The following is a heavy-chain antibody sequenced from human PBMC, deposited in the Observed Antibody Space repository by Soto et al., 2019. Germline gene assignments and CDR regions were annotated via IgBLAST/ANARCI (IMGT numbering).Heavy chain of an antibody. V-gene: IGHV3-11*01. CDR3: VRRDFGDYADSFHP. CDR2: ISNTSRTI. D-gene: IGHD4-17*01. J-gene: IGHJ4*03. Sequence: QVQLLESGGGLVRPGGSLRLSCAASGFSFSEYYMTWISQAPGKGLEWLSYISNTSRTIYYAESVKGRFTISRDNAANSLYLQMKSLRAEDTAVYYCVRRDFGDYADSFHPWGRGTLVTVSS. CDR1: GFSFSEYY.